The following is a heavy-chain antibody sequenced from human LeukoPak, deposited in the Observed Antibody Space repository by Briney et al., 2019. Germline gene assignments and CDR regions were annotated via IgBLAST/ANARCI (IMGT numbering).Heavy chain of an antibody. CDR2: SRDKAKSYTT. CDR3: TRPSYYDSRGYSTNGFDI. V-gene: IGHV3-72*01. CDR1: GFSSSDHY. Sequence: GSLRLSCVASGFSSSDHYIDWVRQAPGKGLKWVGRSRDKAKSYTTDYAASVRGRFTISRDDSKNSLYLQMYSLKTEDTAVYFCTRPSYYDSRGYSTNGFDIWGQGTMVTVSS. J-gene: IGHJ3*02. D-gene: IGHD3-22*01.